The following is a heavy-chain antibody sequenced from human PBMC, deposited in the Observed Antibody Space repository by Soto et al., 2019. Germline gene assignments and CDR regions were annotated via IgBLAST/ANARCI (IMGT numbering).Heavy chain of an antibody. D-gene: IGHD2-2*01. CDR3: ARDIGQLQIMDWFDP. J-gene: IGHJ5*02. Sequence: GGSLRLSCAASGFTFSSYAMHWVRQAPGKGLEWVAVISYDGSNKYYADSVEGRFTISRDNSKNTLYLQMNSLRAEDTAVYYCARDIGQLQIMDWFDPWGQGTLVTVSS. CDR1: GFTFSSYA. V-gene: IGHV3-30-3*01. CDR2: ISYDGSNK.